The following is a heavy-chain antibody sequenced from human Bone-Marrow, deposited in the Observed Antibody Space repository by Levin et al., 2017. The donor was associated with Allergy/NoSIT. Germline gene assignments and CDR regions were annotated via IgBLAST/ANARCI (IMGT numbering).Heavy chain of an antibody. J-gene: IGHJ6*02. CDR1: GFSLSNSRMG. CDR2: IFSNAEK. D-gene: IGHD3-22*01. Sequence: SGPTLVKPTETLTLTCTVSGFSLSNSRMGVSWIRQPPGKALEWLAHIFSNAEKSYSISMKNRLTISKDTSRSQVVLTMTNMDPADTATYYCGRIPWLIVGGYGMDVWGQGTTVTVSS. CDR3: GRIPWLIVGGYGMDV. V-gene: IGHV2-26*01.